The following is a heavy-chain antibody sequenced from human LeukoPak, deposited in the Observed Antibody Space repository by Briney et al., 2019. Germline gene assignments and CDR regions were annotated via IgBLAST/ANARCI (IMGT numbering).Heavy chain of an antibody. D-gene: IGHD3-16*01. CDR3: AKVWGDYVYYYYGMDV. V-gene: IGHV3-30*18. CDR2: ISYDGSNK. J-gene: IGHJ6*02. CDR1: GFTFSSYG. Sequence: GGSLRLSCAAYGFTFSSYGMHWVRQAQGKGLEWVAVISYDGSNKYYADSVKGRFTISRDNSKNTLYLQMNSLRAEDTAVYYCAKVWGDYVYYYYGMDVWGQGTTVTVSS.